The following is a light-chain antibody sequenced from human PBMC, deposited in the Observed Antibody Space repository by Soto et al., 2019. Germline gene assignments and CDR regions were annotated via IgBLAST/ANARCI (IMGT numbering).Light chain of an antibody. Sequence: DIQMPQSPTTLSGSLGDRFTITCRASQTISSWLAWYQQKPGKAPKLLIYKASSLESGVPSTFSGSGSGTEFTLTISSLQPDDSATYYCQQYNSYPLTFGQGTKVDIK. J-gene: IGKJ1*01. V-gene: IGKV1-5*03. CDR1: QTISSW. CDR3: QQYNSYPLT. CDR2: KAS.